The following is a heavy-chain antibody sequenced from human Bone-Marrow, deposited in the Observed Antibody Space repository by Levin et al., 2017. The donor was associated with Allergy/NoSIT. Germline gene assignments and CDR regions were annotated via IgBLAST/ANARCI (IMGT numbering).Heavy chain of an antibody. Sequence: SQTLSLTRAISGDSVSSNSAAWNWIRQSPSRGLEWLGRTYYRSKWYNDYAVSVKSRITINPDTSKNQFSLQLNSVTPEDTAVYYCAREAYYYDSSGYYSRHYYYYYGMDVWGQGTTVTVSS. CDR3: AREAYYYDSSGYYSRHYYYYYGMDV. CDR2: TYYRSKWYN. V-gene: IGHV6-1*01. CDR1: GDSVSSNSAA. J-gene: IGHJ6*02. D-gene: IGHD3-22*01.